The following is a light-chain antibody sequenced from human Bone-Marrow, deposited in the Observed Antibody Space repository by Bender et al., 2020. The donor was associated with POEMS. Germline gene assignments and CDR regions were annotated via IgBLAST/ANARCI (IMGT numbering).Light chain of an antibody. Sequence: QSVLTQPPSASGTPGQRVTISCSGGSSNIGAHAVNWYQHLPGTAPKLLIYSSHRRPSEVPDRFSGSSSGTEGTLTITAVRSEDEADYYCQSADRSGTYMVFGGGTKLSVL. CDR1: SSNIGAHA. CDR2: SSH. CDR3: QSADRSGTYMV. V-gene: IGLV1-44*01. J-gene: IGLJ2*01.